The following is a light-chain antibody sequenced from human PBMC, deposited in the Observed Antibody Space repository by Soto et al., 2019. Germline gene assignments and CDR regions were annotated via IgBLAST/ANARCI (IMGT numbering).Light chain of an antibody. V-gene: IGKV1-5*01. Sequence: DIQMTQSPYTLSASVGDRVTITCRASQSVISWVAWYQKKPGKAPNLLISDASTLDTGVPSRFSGSGSETEFTLTISSLQPDDFATYYCQQYHRFFSFGPGTKVDIK. CDR1: QSVISW. CDR2: DAS. J-gene: IGKJ3*01. CDR3: QQYHRFFS.